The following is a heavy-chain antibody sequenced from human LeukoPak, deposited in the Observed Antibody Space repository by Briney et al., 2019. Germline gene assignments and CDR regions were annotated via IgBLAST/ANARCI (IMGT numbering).Heavy chain of an antibody. D-gene: IGHD3-22*01. V-gene: IGHV3-21*01. CDR3: ARDQSSIVPRRYYYDSSGYYQHDAFDI. CDR2: ISSSSSYI. Sequence: GGSLRLSCAASGFTFSSYSMNWVRQAPGKGLEWVSSISSSSSYIYYADSVKGRFTISRDNAKNSLYLQMNSLRAEDTAVYYCARDQSSIVPRRYYYDSSGYYQHDAFDIWGQGTMVTVSS. J-gene: IGHJ3*02. CDR1: GFTFSSYS.